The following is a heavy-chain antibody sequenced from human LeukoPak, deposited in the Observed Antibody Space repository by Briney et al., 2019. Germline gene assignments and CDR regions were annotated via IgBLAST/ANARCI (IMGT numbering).Heavy chain of an antibody. CDR2: ISVSGGST. CDR3: AKARSRSATYYFDY. Sequence: PGGSLRLSCAASGFTFSDYLMSWVRQAPGKGLEWVSSISVSGGSTYYADSVEGRFTISRDNSRNILYLQVNSLRAEDTAVYFCAKARSRSATYYFDYWGQGTLVTVSS. D-gene: IGHD6-6*01. J-gene: IGHJ4*02. V-gene: IGHV3-23*01. CDR1: GFTFSDYL.